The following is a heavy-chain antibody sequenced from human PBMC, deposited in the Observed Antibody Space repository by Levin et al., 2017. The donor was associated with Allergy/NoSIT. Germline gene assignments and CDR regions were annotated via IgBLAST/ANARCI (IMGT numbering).Heavy chain of an antibody. CDR2: MHYSGST. V-gene: IGHV4-59*02. Sequence: SETLSLTCTVSGGSVSSFYWSWIRQPPGKGLEWIGYMHYSGSTNYNPSLKSRVTISVDTSKNQFSRKLSSVTAADTSVYYCARATRSSLIYYFAYWGQGTLVTVSS. J-gene: IGHJ4*02. D-gene: IGHD6-13*01. CDR3: ARATRSSLIYYFAY. CDR1: GGSVSSFY.